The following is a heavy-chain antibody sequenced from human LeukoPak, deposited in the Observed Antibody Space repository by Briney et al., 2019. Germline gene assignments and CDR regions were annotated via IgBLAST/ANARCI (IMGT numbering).Heavy chain of an antibody. CDR2: ISYDGSNK. V-gene: IGHV3-30*18. CDR3: AKKVLEEFDY. D-gene: IGHD1-1*01. Sequence: PGGSLRLSCAASGFTFSSYAMSWVRQAPGKGLEWVAVISYDGSNKYYADSVKGRFTISRDNSKNTLYLQMNSLRAEDTAVYYCAKKVLEEFDYWGQGTLVTVSS. CDR1: GFTFSSYA. J-gene: IGHJ4*02.